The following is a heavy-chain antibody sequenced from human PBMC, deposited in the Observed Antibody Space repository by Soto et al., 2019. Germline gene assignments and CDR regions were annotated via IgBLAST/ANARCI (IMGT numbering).Heavy chain of an antibody. CDR1: GGTFSSYA. D-gene: IGHD6-13*01. CDR2: IIPIFGTA. J-gene: IGHJ6*02. V-gene: IGHV1-69*01. CDR3: ARDRGSSSWYARGVYYYGMDV. Sequence: QVQLVQSGAEAKKPGSSVKVSCKASGGTFSSYAISWVRQAPGQGLEWMGGIIPIFGTANYAQKFQGRVTITADESTSTAHMELSSLRSEDTAVYYCARDRGSSSWYARGVYYYGMDVWGQGTTVTVSS.